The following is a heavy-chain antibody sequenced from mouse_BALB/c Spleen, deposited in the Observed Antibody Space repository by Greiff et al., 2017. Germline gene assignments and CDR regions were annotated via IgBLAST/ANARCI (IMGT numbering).Heavy chain of an antibody. CDR1: GFTFTDYY. CDR2: IRNKANSYTT. CDR3: ARDSLFAY. V-gene: IGHV7-3*02. Sequence: EVKLMESGGGLVQPGGSLRLSCATSGFTFTDYYMSWVRQPPGKALEWLGFIRNKANSYTTEYSASVKGRFTISRDNSQSILYLQMNTLRAEDSATYYCARDSLFAYWGQGTLVTVSA. J-gene: IGHJ3*01.